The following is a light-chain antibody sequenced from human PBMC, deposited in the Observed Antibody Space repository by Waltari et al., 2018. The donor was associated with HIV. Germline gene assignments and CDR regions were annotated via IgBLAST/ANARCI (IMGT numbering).Light chain of an antibody. V-gene: IGKV3-20*01. CDR1: QSVSSNY. CDR2: DAS. Sequence: EIVLTQSPGTLSLSPGERATLSCRASQSVSSNYLAWYQQKPGQTPRLLIYDASNRATGIPDRFSGSGSVTDFTLTIARLEPEDFAVYSCQQYGSSPYTFGQGTKLEIK. CDR3: QQYGSSPYT. J-gene: IGKJ2*01.